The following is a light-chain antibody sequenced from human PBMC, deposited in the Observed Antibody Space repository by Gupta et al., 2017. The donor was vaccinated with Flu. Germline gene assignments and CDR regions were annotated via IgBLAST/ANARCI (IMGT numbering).Light chain of an antibody. V-gene: IGKV1-5*03. J-gene: IGKJ2*01. CDR1: QSLSSW. CDR3: QQYNSSPVD. Sequence: DIQMTQSPSTLSASVGHRVTITCRASQSLSSWLAWYQHQPGKAPKLLIYTAVSLESGGPSKVSGSGSGTEFTITNSSMQPDEFATYYCQQYNSSPVDFGQGTKLEIK. CDR2: TAV.